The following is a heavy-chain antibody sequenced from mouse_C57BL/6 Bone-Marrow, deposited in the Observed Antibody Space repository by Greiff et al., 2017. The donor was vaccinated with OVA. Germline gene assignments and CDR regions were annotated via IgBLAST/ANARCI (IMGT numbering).Heavy chain of an antibody. CDR3: ASSITTVVASPFDY. V-gene: IGHV5-6*01. D-gene: IGHD1-1*01. CDR1: GFTFSSYG. J-gene: IGHJ2*01. Sequence: EVHLVESGGDLVKPGGSLKLSCAASGFTFSSYGMSWVRQTPDKRLEWVATISSGGCYTSYPDSVNGRFTISRDNAKNTLYLQMSSLKSEDTAMYYCASSITTVVASPFDYWGQGTTLTVSS. CDR2: ISSGGCYT.